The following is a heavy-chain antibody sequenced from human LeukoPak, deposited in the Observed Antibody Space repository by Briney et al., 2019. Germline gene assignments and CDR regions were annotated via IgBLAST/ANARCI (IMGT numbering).Heavy chain of an antibody. D-gene: IGHD2-2*01. J-gene: IGHJ6*03. Sequence: ASVKVSCKASGYTFTGYYMHWVRQAPGQGLEWMGGIIPIFGTANYAQKFQGRVTITADESTSTAYMELSSLRSEDTAVYYCARYAVPAAPYYYYYYMDVWGKGTTVTVSS. V-gene: IGHV1-69*13. CDR1: GYTFTGYY. CDR3: ARYAVPAAPYYYYYYMDV. CDR2: IIPIFGTA.